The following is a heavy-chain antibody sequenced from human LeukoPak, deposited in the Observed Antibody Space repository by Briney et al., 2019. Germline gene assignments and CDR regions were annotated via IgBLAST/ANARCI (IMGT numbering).Heavy chain of an antibody. J-gene: IGHJ5*02. D-gene: IGHD2-8*01. V-gene: IGHV1-69*05. CDR1: GGTFSSYA. Sequence: ASVKVSCKASGGTFSSYAISWVRQAPGQGLEWMGGIIPIFGTANYAQKFQGRVTITTDESTSTAYMELSSPRSEDTAVYYCARDQNCTNGVCYSWFDPWGQGTLVTVSS. CDR2: IIPIFGTA. CDR3: ARDQNCTNGVCYSWFDP.